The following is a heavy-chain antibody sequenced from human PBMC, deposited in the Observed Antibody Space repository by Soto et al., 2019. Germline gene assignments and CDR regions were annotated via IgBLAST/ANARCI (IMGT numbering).Heavy chain of an antibody. CDR3: ATAQITIFGVVTPSFDY. D-gene: IGHD3-3*01. J-gene: IGHJ4*02. V-gene: IGHV1-24*01. CDR1: GYTLTELS. Sequence: ASVKVSCKVSGYTLTELSMHWVRQAPGKGLEWMGGFDPEDGETIYAQKFQGRVTMTEDTSTDTAYMELSSLRSEDTAVYYCATAQITIFGVVTPSFDYSGQVPPVTVSS. CDR2: FDPEDGET.